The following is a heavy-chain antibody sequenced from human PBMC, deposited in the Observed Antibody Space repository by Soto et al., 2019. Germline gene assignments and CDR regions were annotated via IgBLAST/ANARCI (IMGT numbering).Heavy chain of an antibody. CDR1: GGSVSSSSYV. Sequence: SETLSLTCAVSGGSVSSSSYVWGWIRQSPGKGLEWIGSIYPNGGVYYNPSLNSRVTISVDTSKSQFSLKLSSVTAADTAMYYCARPRDLAFDNWGQGTVVTVSS. J-gene: IGHJ4*02. V-gene: IGHV4-39*01. CDR2: IYPNGGV. CDR3: ARPRDLAFDN.